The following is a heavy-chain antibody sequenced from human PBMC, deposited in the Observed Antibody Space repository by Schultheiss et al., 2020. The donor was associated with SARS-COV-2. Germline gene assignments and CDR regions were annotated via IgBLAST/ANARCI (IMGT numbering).Heavy chain of an antibody. CDR1: GGSISSGGYY. CDR2: IYYSGST. CDR3: ARGPHYSGSYYGMDV. V-gene: IGHV4-31*03. Sequence: SETLSLTCTVSGGSISSGGYYWSWIRQHPGKGLEWLGYIYYSGSTYYNPSLKSRVTISVDTSKNQFSLKLSSVTAADTAVYYCARGPHYSGSYYGMDVWGQGTTVTVSS. D-gene: IGHD1-26*01. J-gene: IGHJ6*02.